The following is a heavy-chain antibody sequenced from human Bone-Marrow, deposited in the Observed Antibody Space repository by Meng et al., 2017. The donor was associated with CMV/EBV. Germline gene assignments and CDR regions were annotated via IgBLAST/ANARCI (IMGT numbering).Heavy chain of an antibody. V-gene: IGHV3-7*01. CDR2: IREDGSEK. D-gene: IGHD1-1*01. CDR1: GFTFSSSS. Sequence: GGSLRLSCAASGFTFSSSSMTWVRQAPGKGLEWVANIREDGSEKNYVDSVKGRFTISRDNAKDSLFLQMNSLRAEDTAVYYCARYRTTADYWGQGTLVTIYS. CDR3: ARYRTTADY. J-gene: IGHJ4*02.